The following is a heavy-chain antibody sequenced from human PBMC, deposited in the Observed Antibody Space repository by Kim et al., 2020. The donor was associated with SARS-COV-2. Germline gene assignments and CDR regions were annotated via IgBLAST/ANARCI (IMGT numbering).Heavy chain of an antibody. V-gene: IGHV4-34*01. Sequence: SETLSLTCTVYGGSINGYYWSWIRQPPGKGLEWLGEITHTGSTNYNPSLKSRVTISVDTSKNQFSLKLSSVTAADTAVYYCAGSGYSRSWYGVKSGCDPWGQGTLVTVSS. CDR1: GGSINGYY. J-gene: IGHJ5*02. CDR2: ITHTGST. D-gene: IGHD6-13*01. CDR3: AGSGYSRSWYGVKSGCDP.